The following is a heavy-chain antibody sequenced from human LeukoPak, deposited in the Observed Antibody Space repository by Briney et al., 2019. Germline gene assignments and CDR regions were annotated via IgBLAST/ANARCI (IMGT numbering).Heavy chain of an antibody. Sequence: PGGSLRLSCAASGFTFSSYGMSWVRQAPGKGLEWVSSISSSSSYIYYADSVKGRFTISRDNAKNSLYLQMNSLRAEDTAVYYCARDLGMYSSSPPFDYWGQGTLVTVSS. V-gene: IGHV3-21*01. CDR3: ARDLGMYSSSPPFDY. CDR2: ISSSSSYI. D-gene: IGHD6-6*01. J-gene: IGHJ4*02. CDR1: GFTFSSYG.